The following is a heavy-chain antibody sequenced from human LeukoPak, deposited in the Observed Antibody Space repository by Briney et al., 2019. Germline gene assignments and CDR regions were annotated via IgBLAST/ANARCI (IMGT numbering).Heavy chain of an antibody. Sequence: GGSLRLSCAASGFTFDDYAMHWVRQAPGKGLEWVSGISWNSGSIGYADSVKGRFTISRDNAKNSLYLQMNSLRAEDTALYYCVKAYCSSTSCYQGYWGQGTLVTVSS. CDR2: ISWNSGSI. J-gene: IGHJ4*02. V-gene: IGHV3-9*01. CDR1: GFTFDDYA. CDR3: VKAYCSSTSCYQGY. D-gene: IGHD2-2*01.